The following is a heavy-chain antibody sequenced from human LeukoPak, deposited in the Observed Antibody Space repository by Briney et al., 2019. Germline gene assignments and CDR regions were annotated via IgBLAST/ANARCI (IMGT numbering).Heavy chain of an antibody. CDR1: GFIFDDFG. CDR2: INWNGGGT. V-gene: IGHV3-20*04. CDR3: VRGGASASYFDF. Sequence: GGSLRLSCAASGFIFDDFGMSWVRQPPGKGLEWVSGINWNGGGTVYADSVKGRFTISRDNAKNSLYLQMDTLTVEDTAFCYCVRGGASASYFDFWGLGTLVTVSP. D-gene: IGHD5-18*01. J-gene: IGHJ4*02.